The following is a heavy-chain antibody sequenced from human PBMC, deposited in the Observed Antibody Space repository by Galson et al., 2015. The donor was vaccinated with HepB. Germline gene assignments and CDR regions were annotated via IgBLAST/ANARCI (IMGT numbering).Heavy chain of an antibody. J-gene: IGHJ3*02. Sequence: SLRLSCAASGFTFSSYGMHWVRQAPGKGLEWVAVISYDGSNKYYADSVKGRFTISRDNSKNTLYLQMNSLRAEDTAVYYCAKVGYYYDSSGYYRDAFDIWGQGTMVTVSS. D-gene: IGHD3-22*01. CDR1: GFTFSSYG. CDR2: ISYDGSNK. V-gene: IGHV3-30*18. CDR3: AKVGYYYDSSGYYRDAFDI.